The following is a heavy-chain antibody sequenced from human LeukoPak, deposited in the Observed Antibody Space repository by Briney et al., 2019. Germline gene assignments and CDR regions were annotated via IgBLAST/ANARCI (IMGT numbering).Heavy chain of an antibody. CDR3: AAYGLGSSRRFDP. D-gene: IGHD3-10*01. CDR1: GGSISSAGYY. CDR2: IYYSGST. Sequence: SQTLSLTCTVSGGSISSAGYYWTWIRQHPGKGLEWIGYIYYSGSTYYSPSLKSRVTISLDTSKNQFSLNLSSVTAADTAVYYCAAYGLGSSRRFDPWGQGTLVTVSS. J-gene: IGHJ5*02. V-gene: IGHV4-31*03.